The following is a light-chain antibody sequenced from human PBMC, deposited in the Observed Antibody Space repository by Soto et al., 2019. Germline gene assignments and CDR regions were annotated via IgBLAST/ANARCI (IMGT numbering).Light chain of an antibody. CDR2: GIS. V-gene: IGKV3-20*01. CDR3: QQYVTSSPRT. CDR1: HTISSSY. Sequence: IVLTQSPGTLSFSPLEIATLSCRAIHTISSSYLAWYQQKPGQAPRLLMYGISRRATGIPDRFSGSGSGTDFTLTITRLEPEDFAVYYCQQYVTSSPRTFGQGTKVDI. J-gene: IGKJ1*01.